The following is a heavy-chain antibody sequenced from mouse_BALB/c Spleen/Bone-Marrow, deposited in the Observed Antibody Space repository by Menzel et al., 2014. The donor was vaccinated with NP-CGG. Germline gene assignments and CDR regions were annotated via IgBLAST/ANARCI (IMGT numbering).Heavy chain of an antibody. CDR2: IWAGGST. Sequence: VMLVESGPGLVGPSQSLSITCTVSGFSLTSYGVHWVRQPPGKGLEWLGVIWAGGSTNYNSALMSRLSISKDNSKSQVFLKVNSLQTDGTAMYYCARGGIYWYFDVWGAGTTVTVSS. V-gene: IGHV2-9*02. CDR3: ARGGIYWYFDV. J-gene: IGHJ1*01. CDR1: GFSLTSYG.